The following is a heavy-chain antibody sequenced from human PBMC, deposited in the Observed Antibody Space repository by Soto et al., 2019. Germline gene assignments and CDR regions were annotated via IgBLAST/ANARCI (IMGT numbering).Heavy chain of an antibody. CDR2: IYTSGST. D-gene: IGHD6-13*01. CDR1: GDFISGYY. J-gene: IGHJ5*01. CDR3: ARESTVAGTDNGFDS. Sequence: SETLTLTCTVAGDFISGYYWSWIRQPAGKGLEWIGRIYTSGSTKYSPSLKSRATMSVDTSKKQFSLKLNSVTAADTAVFYCARESTVAGTDNGFDSWGQGTLVTVSS. V-gene: IGHV4-4*07.